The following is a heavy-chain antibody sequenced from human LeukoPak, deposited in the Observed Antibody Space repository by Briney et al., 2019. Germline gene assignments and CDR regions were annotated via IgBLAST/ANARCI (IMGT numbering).Heavy chain of an antibody. CDR2: INSDGSSI. CDR1: GFTFSTYW. J-gene: IGHJ6*04. Sequence: GGSLRLSCAASGFTFSTYWMNWVRQAPGKGLVWVSRINSDGSSITYADSVKGRFTISRDNAKNTLYLQMNSLRAEDTAVYYCAELGITMIGGVWGKGTTVTISS. V-gene: IGHV3-74*01. D-gene: IGHD3-10*02. CDR3: AELGITMIGGV.